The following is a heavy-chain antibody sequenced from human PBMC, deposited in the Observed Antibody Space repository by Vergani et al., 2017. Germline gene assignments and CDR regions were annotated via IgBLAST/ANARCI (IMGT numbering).Heavy chain of an antibody. J-gene: IGHJ6*02. D-gene: IGHD2-2*03. CDR1: GGSISSYY. Sequence: QVQLQESGPGLVKPSETLSLTCTVSGGSISSYYWSWIRQPPGKGLEWIGYIYYSGSTYYNPSLKSRVTISVDTSKNQFSLKLSSVTAADTAVYYCARMVDIVVVPAAIHYYYGMDVWGQGTTVTVSS. CDR3: ARMVDIVVVPAAIHYYYGMDV. V-gene: IGHV4-59*12. CDR2: IYYSGST.